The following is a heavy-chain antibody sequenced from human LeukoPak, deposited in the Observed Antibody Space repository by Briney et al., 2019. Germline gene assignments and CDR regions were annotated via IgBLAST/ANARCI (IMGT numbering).Heavy chain of an antibody. CDR1: GYTFTSYG. CDR2: ISAYNGNT. V-gene: IGHV1-18*01. CDR3: ARILTESGYCSSTSCSGAFDY. J-gene: IGHJ4*02. Sequence: ASVKVSCKASGYTFTSYGISWVRQAPGQGLEWMGWISAYNGNTNYAQKLQGRVTMTTDTSTSTAYMELSRLRSDDTAVYYCARILTESGYCSSTSCSGAFDYWGQGTLVTVSS. D-gene: IGHD2-2*01.